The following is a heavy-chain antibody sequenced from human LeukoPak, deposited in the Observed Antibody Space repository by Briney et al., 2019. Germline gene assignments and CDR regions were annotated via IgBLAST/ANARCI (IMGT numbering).Heavy chain of an antibody. J-gene: IGHJ5*02. CDR1: GYTLTELS. CDR3: ATVFVDIVATIGYFDP. V-gene: IGHV1-24*01. CDR2: FDPEDGET. D-gene: IGHD5-12*01. Sequence: ASVKVSCKVSGYTLTELSMHWVRQAPGKGLEWMGGFDPEDGETIYAQKFQGRVTMTEDTSTDTAYMELSSLRSEDTAVYYCATVFVDIVATIGYFDPWGQGTLVTVSS.